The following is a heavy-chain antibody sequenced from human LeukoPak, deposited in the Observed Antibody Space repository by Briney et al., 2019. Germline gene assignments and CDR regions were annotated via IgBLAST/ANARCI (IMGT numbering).Heavy chain of an antibody. Sequence: GGSLRLSCAASGFTFSYYWMHWVPQAPGKGLVWVSHINSDGSSTSYADSVKGRFTISRDNAKNTLYLQMNSLRAEDTAVYYCARVRTNTYGFDYWGQGTLVTVSS. V-gene: IGHV3-74*01. J-gene: IGHJ4*02. CDR1: GFTFSYYW. D-gene: IGHD5-18*01. CDR2: INSDGSST. CDR3: ARVRTNTYGFDY.